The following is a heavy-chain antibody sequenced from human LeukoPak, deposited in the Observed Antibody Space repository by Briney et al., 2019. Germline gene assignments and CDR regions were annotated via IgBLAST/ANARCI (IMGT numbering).Heavy chain of an antibody. CDR2: INPNNGGT. D-gene: IGHD4-17*01. Sequence: AADKVSCKASGYTFTGYYMHWVRQAPGQGLEWMGWINPNNGGTNYAQKFQGRVTMTRDTSISTAYMELSRLRSDDTAVYYCAVHGDPDFDYWGQGTLVTVSS. CDR1: GYTFTGYY. V-gene: IGHV1-2*02. J-gene: IGHJ4*02. CDR3: AVHGDPDFDY.